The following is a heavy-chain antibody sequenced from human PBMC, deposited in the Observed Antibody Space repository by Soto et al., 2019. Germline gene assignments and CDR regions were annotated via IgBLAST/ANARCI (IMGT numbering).Heavy chain of an antibody. D-gene: IGHD3-16*01. CDR1: GFTFSNYW. CDR2: IKHDGSEK. Sequence: LRLSFAASGFTFSNYWMSWVRQAPGKGLEWVADIKHDGSEKYYVDSVKGRFTISRDNAKKSLYLQMNSLRAEDTAVYYCAKDYDNGAYASYADFWGQGTPVTFSS. CDR3: AKDYDNGAYASYADF. V-gene: IGHV3-7*03. J-gene: IGHJ4*02.